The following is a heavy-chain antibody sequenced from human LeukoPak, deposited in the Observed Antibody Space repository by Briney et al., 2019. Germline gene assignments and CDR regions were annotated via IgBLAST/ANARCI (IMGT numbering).Heavy chain of an antibody. CDR1: GFTFRSYW. CDR2: ISSSSSYI. D-gene: IGHD6-19*01. CDR3: ARDGSSGAGY. Sequence: PGGSLRLSCAASGFTFRSYWMSWVRQAPGKGLEWVSSISSSSSYIYYADSVKGRFTISRDNAKNSLYLQMNSLRAEDTAVYYCARDGSSGAGYWGQGTLVTVSS. J-gene: IGHJ4*02. V-gene: IGHV3-21*01.